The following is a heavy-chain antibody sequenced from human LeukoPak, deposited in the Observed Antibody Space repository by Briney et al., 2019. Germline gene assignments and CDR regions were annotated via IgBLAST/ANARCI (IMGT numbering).Heavy chain of an antibody. D-gene: IGHD3-3*01. CDR2: IIPIFGTA. CDR1: GGTFSSYA. V-gene: IGHV1-69*05. Sequence: GASVKVSCKASGGTFSSYAISWVRQAPGQGLEWMGGIIPIFGTANYAQKFQGRVTITTDESTSTAYMELSSLRSEDTAVYYCARGAGYYDFWSGDVNYYFDYWGQGTLVTVSS. J-gene: IGHJ4*02. CDR3: ARGAGYYDFWSGDVNYYFDY.